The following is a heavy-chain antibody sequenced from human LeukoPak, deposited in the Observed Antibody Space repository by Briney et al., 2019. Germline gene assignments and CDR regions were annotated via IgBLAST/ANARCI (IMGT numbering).Heavy chain of an antibody. V-gene: IGHV4-4*07. D-gene: IGHD6-6*01. J-gene: IGHJ4*02. CDR1: GGSISTYY. Sequence: SETLSLTCTVSGGSISTYYWSWIRQPAGKGLEWIGRIYSSGTTNYNPSLESRVTMSVDTSKNQFSLKLRSVTAADSAVYFCARGWYSTSESFDYWGQGTLVTVSS. CDR3: ARGWYSTSESFDY. CDR2: IYSSGTT.